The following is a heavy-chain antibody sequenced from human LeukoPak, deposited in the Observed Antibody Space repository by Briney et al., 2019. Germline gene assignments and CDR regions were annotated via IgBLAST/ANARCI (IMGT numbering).Heavy chain of an antibody. CDR3: AREVGAPASDAFDI. V-gene: IGHV1-18*04. J-gene: IGHJ3*02. Sequence: ASVKVSCKASGYRFTGYYIHWVRQAPGQGLEWMGWISAYNGNTNYAQKLQGRVTMTTDTSTSTAYMELRSLRSDDTAVYYCAREVGAPASDAFDIWGQGTMVTVSS. CDR1: GYRFTGYY. D-gene: IGHD1-26*01. CDR2: ISAYNGNT.